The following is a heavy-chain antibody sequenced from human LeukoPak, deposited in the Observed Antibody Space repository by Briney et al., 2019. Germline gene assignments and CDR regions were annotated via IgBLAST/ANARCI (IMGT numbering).Heavy chain of an antibody. D-gene: IGHD4-17*01. Sequence: SETLSLTCTASGGSISSYYWSWIRQPTGKGLEWIGRIYTSGSTNYNPSLKSRVTMSVDTSKNQFSLKLSSVTAADTAVYYCARSHDYEYYFDYWGQGTLVTVSS. CDR1: GGSISSYY. J-gene: IGHJ4*02. CDR3: ARSHDYEYYFDY. V-gene: IGHV4-4*07. CDR2: IYTSGST.